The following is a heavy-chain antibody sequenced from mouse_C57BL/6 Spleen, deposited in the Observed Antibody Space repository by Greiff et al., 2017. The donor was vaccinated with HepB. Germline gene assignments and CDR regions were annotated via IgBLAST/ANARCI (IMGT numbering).Heavy chain of an antibody. CDR1: GYTFTDYE. CDR2: IDPETGGT. CDR3: TRAMVTTNYFDY. D-gene: IGHD2-2*01. Sequence: QVQLKQSGAELVRPGASVTLSCKASGYTFTDYEMHWVKQTPVHGLEWIGAIDPETGGTAYNQKFKGKAILTADKSSSTAYMELRSLTSEDSAVYYCTRAMVTTNYFDYWGQGTTLTVSS. V-gene: IGHV1-15*01. J-gene: IGHJ2*01.